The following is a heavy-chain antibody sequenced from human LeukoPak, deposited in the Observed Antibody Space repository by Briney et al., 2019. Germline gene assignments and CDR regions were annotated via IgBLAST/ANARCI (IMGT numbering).Heavy chain of an antibody. CDR3: ARREGTAYSSSWYPFDL. CDR2: IYPGDSDT. J-gene: IGHJ4*02. Sequence: PGESLKISCKGSGYSFTSYWIGWVRQMPGKGLEWMGIIYPGDSDTRYSPSFQGQVTISADKSISTAYLQWSSLKASDTAIYYCARREGTAYSSSWYPFDLWGQGTMVTVSS. D-gene: IGHD6-13*01. CDR1: GYSFTSYW. V-gene: IGHV5-51*01.